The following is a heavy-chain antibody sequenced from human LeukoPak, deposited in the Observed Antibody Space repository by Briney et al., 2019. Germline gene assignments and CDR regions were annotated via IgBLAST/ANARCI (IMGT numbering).Heavy chain of an antibody. CDR1: GFTVSSNY. J-gene: IGHJ4*02. D-gene: IGHD6-13*01. V-gene: IGHV3-53*01. Sequence: PGGSLRLSCAASGFTVSSNYMTWVRQAPGKGLEWVSVIYSGGSTYYADSVKGRFTISRDNAKNTLYLQMNSLRAEDTAVYYCARKSSSSWYEVGDYWGQGTLVTVSS. CDR2: IYSGGST. CDR3: ARKSSSSWYEVGDY.